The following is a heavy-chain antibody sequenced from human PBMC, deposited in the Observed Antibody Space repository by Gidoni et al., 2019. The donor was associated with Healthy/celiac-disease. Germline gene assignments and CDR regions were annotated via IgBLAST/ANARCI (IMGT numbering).Heavy chain of an antibody. J-gene: IGHJ4*02. Sequence: EVQLVESGGGLVNPGWSLRLSCAASGFTFSSYSMNWVRQAPGKGLEWVASISSSSSDIYYADSVKGRFTIARDNAKNSLYRQMNSLRAEDTAVYYCASSLQDTAMVTVLGYWGQGILVTVSS. V-gene: IGHV3-21*01. CDR3: ASSLQDTAMVTVLGY. CDR1: GFTFSSYS. CDR2: ISSSSSDI. D-gene: IGHD5-18*01.